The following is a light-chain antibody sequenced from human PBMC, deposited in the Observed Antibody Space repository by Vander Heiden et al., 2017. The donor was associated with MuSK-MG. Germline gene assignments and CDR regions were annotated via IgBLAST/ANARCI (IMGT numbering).Light chain of an antibody. J-gene: IGKJ5*01. Sequence: EIVLTQSPATLSLSPGERATLSCRASQSVRNYLAWYQQKPGQAPRLLIYDASNRATGIPARFSGSGSGTDFTLTISSLEPEDFAVYYCQQHNNWPPITFGQGTQLEIK. CDR1: QSVRNY. CDR3: QQHNNWPPIT. CDR2: DAS. V-gene: IGKV3-11*01.